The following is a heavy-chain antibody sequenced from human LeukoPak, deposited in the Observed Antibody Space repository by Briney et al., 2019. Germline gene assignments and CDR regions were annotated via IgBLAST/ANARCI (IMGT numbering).Heavy chain of an antibody. D-gene: IGHD2/OR15-2a*01. V-gene: IGHV1-46*01. CDR1: VYTLTRYY. CDR2: INPSGGRP. CDR3: ARGPPRGFLDY. J-gene: IGHJ4*02. Sequence: GASVKVSCKASVYTLTRYYMHWVRQAPRHALEWVGIINPSGGRPSYAQKFQGRVTMPRDMSTSTVYMELSSLRSEDTAVYYCARGPPRGFLDYWGQGTLVTVSS.